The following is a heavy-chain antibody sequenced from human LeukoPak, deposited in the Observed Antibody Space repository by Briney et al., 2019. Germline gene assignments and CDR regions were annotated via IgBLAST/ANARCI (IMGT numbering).Heavy chain of an antibody. V-gene: IGHV1-2*02. Sequence: ASVKVSCKASGYTFTGYYMHWVRQAPGQGLEWMGWINPNSGGTNYAQKFQGRVTMTRDTSISTAYMELSRLRSDDTAVYYCASPPSGDGGSFEYWGQGTLVTVSS. CDR2: INPNSGGT. CDR1: GYTFTGYY. CDR3: ASPPSGDGGSFEY. D-gene: IGHD3-10*01. J-gene: IGHJ4*02.